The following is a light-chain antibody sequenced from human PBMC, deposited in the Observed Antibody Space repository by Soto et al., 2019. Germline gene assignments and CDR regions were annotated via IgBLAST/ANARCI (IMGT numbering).Light chain of an antibody. CDR1: ISNIESNY. CDR3: ASWDDTLSGGV. Sequence: QSVLTQPPSASGTPEQRLTISCSGSISNIESNYVYWYQQLPGTAPKLLIYRNDHRPSGVPDRFSGSKSGTSASLAISGLRSEDEADYYCASWDDTLSGGVFGGGTKITVL. V-gene: IGLV1-47*01. CDR2: RND. J-gene: IGLJ3*02.